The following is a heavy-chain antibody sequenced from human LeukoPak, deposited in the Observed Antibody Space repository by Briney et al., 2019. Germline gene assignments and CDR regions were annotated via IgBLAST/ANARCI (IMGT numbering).Heavy chain of an antibody. D-gene: IGHD5-24*01. Sequence: SETLSLTCTVSGGSIRSGDYYWSWIRQPQGKGLEWNVYIYYSGSTYYNPSLKIPLTISVDTSKIQFSLKLSSVTAADTAVYYCARAPYGYNLSFDYWGQGTLVTVSS. J-gene: IGHJ4*02. V-gene: IGHV4-30-4*08. CDR3: ARAPYGYNLSFDY. CDR2: IYYSGST. CDR1: GGSIRSGDYY.